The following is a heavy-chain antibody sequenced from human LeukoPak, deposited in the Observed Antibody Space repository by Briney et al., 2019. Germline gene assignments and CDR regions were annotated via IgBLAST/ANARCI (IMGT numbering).Heavy chain of an antibody. CDR2: IYYSGST. CDR3: ARHVSSDLRIVVVTSDWYFDR. D-gene: IGHD2-21*02. V-gene: IGHV4-39*01. CDR1: GGSISSSRFY. Sequence: SETLSLTCIVSGGSISSSRFYWGWIRQPPGKGLEWIGTIYYSGSTYYNPSLKSRVTISADTSKNQFSLNLSSVPAADTGVYYCARHVSSDLRIVVVTSDWYFDRWGRGTLVTVSS. J-gene: IGHJ2*01.